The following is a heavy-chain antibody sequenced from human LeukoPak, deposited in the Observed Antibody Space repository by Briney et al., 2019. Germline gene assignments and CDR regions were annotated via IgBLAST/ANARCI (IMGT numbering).Heavy chain of an antibody. D-gene: IGHD6-13*01. CDR3: ARGLDSSSWHVPGGIDWFDP. J-gene: IGHJ5*02. CDR1: GGSISSYY. CDR2: IYYSGST. V-gene: IGHV4-59*01. Sequence: SETLSLTCTVSGGSISSYYWSWIRQPPGKGLEWIGYIYYSGSTNYNPSLKSRVTISVDTSKNQFSLKLSSVTAADTAVYYCARGLDSSSWHVPGGIDWFDPWGQGTLVTVSS.